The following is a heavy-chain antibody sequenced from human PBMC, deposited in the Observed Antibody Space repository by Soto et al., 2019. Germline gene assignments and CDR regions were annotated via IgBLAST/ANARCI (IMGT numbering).Heavy chain of an antibody. D-gene: IGHD6-13*01. CDR2: IYSGGST. Sequence: EVQLVETGGGLIQPGGSLRLSCAASGFTVSSNYMSWVRQAPGKGLEWVSVIYSGGSTYYADSVKGRFTISSDNSKNTLYLQMNSLRAEDTAVYYCARACAAGAGKGYYYYGMDVWGQGTTVTVSS. J-gene: IGHJ6*02. CDR3: ARACAAGAGKGYYYYGMDV. CDR1: GFTVSSNY. V-gene: IGHV3-53*02.